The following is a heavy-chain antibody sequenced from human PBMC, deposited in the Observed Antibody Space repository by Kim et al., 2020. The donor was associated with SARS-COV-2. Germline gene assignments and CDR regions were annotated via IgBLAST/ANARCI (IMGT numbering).Heavy chain of an antibody. V-gene: IGHV3-23*01. D-gene: IGHD3-16*01. CDR3: AIKPIMKRLYYYYYYMDV. Sequence: KGRFTISGDNSKNTLYLQMNSLRAEDTAVYYCAIKPIMKRLYYYYYYMDVWGKGTTVTVSS. J-gene: IGHJ6*03.